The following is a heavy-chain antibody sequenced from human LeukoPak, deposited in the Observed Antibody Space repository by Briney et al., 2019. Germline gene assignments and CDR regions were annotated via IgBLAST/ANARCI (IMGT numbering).Heavy chain of an antibody. CDR1: GYTFTDYY. CDR3: ARNRDGYIDY. Sequence: ASVKVSCKASGYTFTDYYMHWVRQAPGQGLEWMGWINPNSGGTNYAQKFQGRVTMTRDMSTSTVYMELSSLRSEDTAVYYCARNRDGYIDYWGQGTLVTVSS. D-gene: IGHD3-22*01. J-gene: IGHJ4*02. CDR2: INPNSGGT. V-gene: IGHV1-2*02.